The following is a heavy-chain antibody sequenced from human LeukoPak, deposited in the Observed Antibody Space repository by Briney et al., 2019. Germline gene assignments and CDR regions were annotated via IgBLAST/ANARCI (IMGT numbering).Heavy chain of an antibody. D-gene: IGHD2-8*01. CDR1: GFTFSSYN. CDR2: ISNSNSYI. Sequence: GGSLRLSCAASGFTFSSYNMIWVRQAPGKGLEWVSFISNSNSYIYYADSVKGRFTVSRDNAKNSMYLQMNSLSAEDTAIYYCARGLRRQFDYWGQGTLVTVSS. CDR3: ARGLRRQFDY. V-gene: IGHV3-21*01. J-gene: IGHJ4*02.